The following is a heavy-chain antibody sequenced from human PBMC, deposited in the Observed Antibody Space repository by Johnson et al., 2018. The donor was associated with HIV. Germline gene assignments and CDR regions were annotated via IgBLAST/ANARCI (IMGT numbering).Heavy chain of an antibody. D-gene: IGHD5-18*01. CDR2: IKSKTDGGTT. Sequence: VQLVESGGGVVQPGGSLRLSCAASGFTFSNAWMSWVRQAPGKGLEWVGRIKSKTDGGTTDYAAPVKGRFTISRDDSKDTLYLQMNSLKTEDTAVYYCATEAGIELWLIDAFDLWGQGTMVTVSS. V-gene: IGHV3-15*01. J-gene: IGHJ3*01. CDR3: ATEAGIELWLIDAFDL. CDR1: GFTFSNAW.